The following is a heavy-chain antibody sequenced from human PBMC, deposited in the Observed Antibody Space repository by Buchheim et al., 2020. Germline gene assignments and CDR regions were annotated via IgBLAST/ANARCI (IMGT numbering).Heavy chain of an antibody. CDR1: GFSFSGYS. V-gene: IGHV3-21*01. J-gene: IGHJ4*02. CDR2: ISRGSDAI. D-gene: IGHD1-1*01. Sequence: EVQLVESGGGLVEPGGSLRLSCAASGFSFSGYSMNWVRQAPGEGLEWVSIISRGSDAIHYADSVKGRFTISRDNAKNSLYLQMNSLRLEYTAVYYCARGEVEETRFLDSWGQGTL. CDR3: ARGEVEETRFLDS.